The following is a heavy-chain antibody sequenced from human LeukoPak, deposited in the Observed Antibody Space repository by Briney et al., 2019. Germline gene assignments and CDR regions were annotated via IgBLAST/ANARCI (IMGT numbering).Heavy chain of an antibody. Sequence: SETLSLTCSVSGGSISSYYWSWIRQPPRKGLEWIGYIYYSGTTNYNPSLKSRVTISVDTSKNQFCLKLSSVTAADTAVYYCARTRDYYDSSGSPRGFDYWGQGTLVTVSS. CDR2: IYYSGTT. V-gene: IGHV4-59*01. CDR1: GGSISSYY. J-gene: IGHJ4*02. CDR3: ARTRDYYDSSGSPRGFDY. D-gene: IGHD3-22*01.